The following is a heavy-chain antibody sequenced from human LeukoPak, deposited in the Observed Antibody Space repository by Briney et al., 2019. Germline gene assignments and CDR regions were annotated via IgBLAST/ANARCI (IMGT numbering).Heavy chain of an antibody. Sequence: GGSLRLSCVASGFTFSDSWMSWVRQALGKGLEWVGHIKSKGDGGTTDYGAPVEGRFTISRDDAENTVYLQMNSLRTEDTAIYFCTTGSLDWGQGTLVTVSS. V-gene: IGHV3-15*01. CDR1: GFTFSDSW. J-gene: IGHJ4*02. CDR2: IKSKGDGGTT. CDR3: TTGSLD.